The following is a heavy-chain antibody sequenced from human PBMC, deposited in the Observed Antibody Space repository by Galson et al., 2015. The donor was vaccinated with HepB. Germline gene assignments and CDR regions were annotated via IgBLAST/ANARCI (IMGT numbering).Heavy chain of an antibody. J-gene: IGHJ4*02. D-gene: IGHD1-26*01. CDR2: IGASDGNT. Sequence: SLRLSCAASGFSFSTYAMKWVRQTPGKGLEWVSSIGASDGNTYYGDSVRGRFSISRDNFKNTMSLQMNSLRAEDAALYYCVAAPSGSLYVGDYWGQGTLVAVSS. CDR3: VAAPSGSLYVGDY. V-gene: IGHV3-23*01. CDR1: GFSFSTYA.